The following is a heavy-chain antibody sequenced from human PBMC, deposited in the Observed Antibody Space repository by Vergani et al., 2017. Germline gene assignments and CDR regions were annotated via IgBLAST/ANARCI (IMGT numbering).Heavy chain of an antibody. V-gene: IGHV2-5*01. CDR1: VFSLSTSGVG. CDR2: IYWNDDK. CDR3: ERYEYRSSLFDP. Sequence: QITLKESGPTLVKPPQTLTLTCTFSVFSLSTSGVGVGWIRQPPGKALEWLALIYWNDDKRYSPSLKSRLTITKDTSKNQVVLTMTNMDPVDTATYYCERYEYRSSLFDPWGQGTLVTVSS. D-gene: IGHD6-6*01. J-gene: IGHJ5*02.